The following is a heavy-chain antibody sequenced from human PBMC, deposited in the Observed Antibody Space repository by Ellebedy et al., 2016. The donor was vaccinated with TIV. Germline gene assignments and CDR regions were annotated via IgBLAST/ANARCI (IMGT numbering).Heavy chain of an antibody. CDR3: ARVAVATTGWGMDY. CDR1: GFTFSNYW. CDR2: VRGEGSDT. J-gene: IGHJ4*02. V-gene: IGHV3-74*01. D-gene: IGHD6-13*01. Sequence: GESLKISCAASGFTFSNYWMHWVRQAPGKGLVWVSRVRGEGSDTSYADSVKGRFTISRDNAKNTVYLQMNSLGAEDTAVYYCARVAVATTGWGMDYWGQGTLVTVSS.